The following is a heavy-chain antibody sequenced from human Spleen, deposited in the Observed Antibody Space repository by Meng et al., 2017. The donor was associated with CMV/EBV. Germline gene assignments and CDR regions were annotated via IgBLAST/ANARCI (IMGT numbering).Heavy chain of an antibody. Sequence: ASVKVSCKASGYTVSSYAITWVRQAPGQGLEWMGWISANDGSPNYAQKLQGRVTMSTDTATSTAYMELRSLTSDDTSVYYCARDGYCSSTSCYGLDYWGQGTLVTVSS. V-gene: IGHV1-18*01. J-gene: IGHJ4*02. CDR1: GYTVSSYA. CDR3: ARDGYCSSTSCYGLDY. CDR2: ISANDGSP. D-gene: IGHD2-2*03.